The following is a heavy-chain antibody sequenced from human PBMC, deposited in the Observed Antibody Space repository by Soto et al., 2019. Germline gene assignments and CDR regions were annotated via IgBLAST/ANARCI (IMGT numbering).Heavy chain of an antibody. V-gene: IGHV1-18*01. Sequence: QVQLVQSGAEGKKPGASVKVSCKASGYTFTNYAFSWVRQAPGQGLEWMGWISAYNGNTNYPQKLQGRVTMTTDTSTSTAYLELRSLRSDDTAVYYCARDLSAAGQFDCWGQGTLVTVSS. CDR1: GYTFTNYA. CDR3: ARDLSAAGQFDC. D-gene: IGHD6-13*01. J-gene: IGHJ4*02. CDR2: ISAYNGNT.